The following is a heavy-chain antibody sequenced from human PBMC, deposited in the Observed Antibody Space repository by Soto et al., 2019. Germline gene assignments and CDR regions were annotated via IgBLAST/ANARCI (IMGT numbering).Heavy chain of an antibody. CDR3: ARETYYYDSSGYYPLYYFDY. Sequence: SETLSLTCTVSGGSISSYYWSWIRQPPGKGLEWIGYIYYSGSTNYNPSLKSRVTISVDTSKNQFSLKLSSVTAADTAVYYCARETYYYDSSGYYPLYYFDYWGQGTLVTVS. V-gene: IGHV4-59*01. CDR2: IYYSGST. CDR1: GGSISSYY. J-gene: IGHJ4*02. D-gene: IGHD3-22*01.